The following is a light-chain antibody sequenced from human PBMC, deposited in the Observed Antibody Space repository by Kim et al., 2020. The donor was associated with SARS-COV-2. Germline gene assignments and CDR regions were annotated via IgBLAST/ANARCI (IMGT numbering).Light chain of an antibody. J-gene: IGKJ4*01. CDR2: SAS. Sequence: ASVGDRVTITCRASQAISNYLAWYQQKPGKVPKLLIYSASSLQSGVPSRFSGRASGTHFTLTISSLQPEDVAVYYCQKYNNAPLTFGGGTKVDIK. V-gene: IGKV1-27*01. CDR3: QKYNNAPLT. CDR1: QAISNY.